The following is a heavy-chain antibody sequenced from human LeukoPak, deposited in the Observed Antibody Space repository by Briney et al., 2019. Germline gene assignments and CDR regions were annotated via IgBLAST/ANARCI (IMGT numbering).Heavy chain of an antibody. CDR3: AKAGGAMEVFDY. Sequence: GGSLRLTCAASGFTFSSYAMSWVRQAPGKGLEWVSAISGSGGSTYYADSVKGRFTISRDNSKNTLYLQMNSLRAEGTAVYYCAKAGGAMEVFDYWGQGTLVTVSS. D-gene: IGHD5-18*01. V-gene: IGHV3-23*01. J-gene: IGHJ4*02. CDR1: GFTFSSYA. CDR2: ISGSGGST.